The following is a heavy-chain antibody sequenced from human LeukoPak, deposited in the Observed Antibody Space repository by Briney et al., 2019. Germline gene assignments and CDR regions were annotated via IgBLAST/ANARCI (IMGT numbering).Heavy chain of an antibody. CDR3: AREGLLWFGEGNYCYYMDV. CDR1: GGSISSGSYY. J-gene: IGHJ6*03. Sequence: PSETLSLTCTVSGGSISSGSYYWSWIRQPAGKGLEWIGRIYTSGRTNYNPSLKSRVTISVDTSKNQFSLKLSSVTAADMAVYDCAREGLLWFGEGNYCYYMDVWGKGTTVTVSS. V-gene: IGHV4-61*02. CDR2: IYTSGRT. D-gene: IGHD3-10*01.